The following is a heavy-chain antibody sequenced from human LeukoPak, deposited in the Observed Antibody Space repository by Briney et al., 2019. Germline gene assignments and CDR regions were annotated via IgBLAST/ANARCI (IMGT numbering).Heavy chain of an antibody. CDR3: ARDAKYYYGSRTFFFYEH. CDR2: IYHSGST. J-gene: IGHJ4*02. D-gene: IGHD3-10*01. V-gene: IGHV4-38-2*02. Sequence: SETLSLTCTVSGYSISSDYYWGWIRPPPGKGLEWIGSIYHSGSTYYNPSLKSRVTISVDTSKNQFSLKLTSVTPADTAIYYCARDAKYYYGSRTFFFYEHWGQGTPLTVSS. CDR1: GYSISSDYY.